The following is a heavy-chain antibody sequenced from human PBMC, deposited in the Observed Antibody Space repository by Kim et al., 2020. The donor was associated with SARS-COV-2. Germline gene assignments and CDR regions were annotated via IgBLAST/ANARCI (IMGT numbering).Heavy chain of an antibody. J-gene: IGHJ5*02. V-gene: IGHV4-4*07. CDR3: ARELAGGENWFDP. D-gene: IGHD2-21*01. Sequence: NPPLKRGVTMAVGTSKNQFSRKLSSVTAADTAVYYCARELAGGENWFDPWGQGTLVTVSS.